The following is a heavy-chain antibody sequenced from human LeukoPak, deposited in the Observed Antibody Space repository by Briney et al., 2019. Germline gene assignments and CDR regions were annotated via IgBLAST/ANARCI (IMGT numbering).Heavy chain of an antibody. J-gene: IGHJ5*02. CDR3: VRGGQWLVHWFDP. D-gene: IGHD6-19*01. CDR2: IYYSGST. V-gene: IGHV4-39*01. Sequence: PSETLSLTCTVSGGSTSSSSYYWGWIRQPPGKGLEWIGSIYYSGSTYYNPSLKSRVTISVDTSKNQFSLKLSSVTAADTAVYYCVRGGQWLVHWFDPWGQGTLVTVSS. CDR1: GGSTSSSSYY.